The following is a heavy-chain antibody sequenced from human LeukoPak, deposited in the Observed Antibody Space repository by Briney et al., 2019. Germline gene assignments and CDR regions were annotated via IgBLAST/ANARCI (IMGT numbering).Heavy chain of an antibody. V-gene: IGHV1-18*01. CDR2: VSGYNGNT. D-gene: IGHD2-21*01. CDR1: GYTFTSYD. Sequence: ASVKVSCKASGYTFTSYDINWVRQAPGQGLEWMGWVSGYNGNTNYAQKFEGRVAMTTDSSSSTAYMELRSLRSDDTAIYYCARGDWFDPWGQGTLVTVSS. CDR3: ARGDWFDP. J-gene: IGHJ5*02.